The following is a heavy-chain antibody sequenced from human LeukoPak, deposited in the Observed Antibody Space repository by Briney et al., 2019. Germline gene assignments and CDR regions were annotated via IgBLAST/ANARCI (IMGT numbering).Heavy chain of an antibody. CDR3: GREDRTFDP. CDR1: GFTFSRSW. J-gene: IGHJ5*02. V-gene: IGHV3-7*03. CDR2: IRPDGRDK. Sequence: GGSLRLSCGDSGFTFSRSWMTWVRQAPGKGLEWVANIRPDGRDKHYVDSVKGRFTISRDNAKNSLYLEMNSLRAEDTAVYYCGREDRTFDPWGQGTLVTVSS.